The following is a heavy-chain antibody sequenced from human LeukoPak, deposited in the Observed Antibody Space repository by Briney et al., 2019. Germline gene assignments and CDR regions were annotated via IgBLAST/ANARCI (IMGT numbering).Heavy chain of an antibody. J-gene: IGHJ3*02. CDR2: ISSSSSYI. Sequence: PGGSLRLSCAASGFTFNNYAMNWVRQAPGKGLEWVSPISSSSSYIYYADSVKGRFTISRDNAKNSLYLQMNSPRAEDTAVYYCAGDGAIDIWGQGTMVTVSS. V-gene: IGHV3-21*01. CDR1: GFTFNNYA. CDR3: AGDGAIDI.